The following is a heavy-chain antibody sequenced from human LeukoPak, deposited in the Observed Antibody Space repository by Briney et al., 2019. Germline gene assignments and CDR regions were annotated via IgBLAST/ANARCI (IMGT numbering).Heavy chain of an antibody. CDR2: IKSKPDGGTT. CDR1: GFTFSSAW. Sequence: PGGSLRLSCAASGFTFSSAWMSWVRQAPGKGLEWVGRIKSKPDGGTTDYAAPVKDRFTISRDDSKNMLYLQMNSLRAEDTAVYYCVRGGSWYAAFDFWGQGTVVPVSS. D-gene: IGHD6-13*01. V-gene: IGHV3-15*01. CDR3: VRGGSWYAAFDF. J-gene: IGHJ3*01.